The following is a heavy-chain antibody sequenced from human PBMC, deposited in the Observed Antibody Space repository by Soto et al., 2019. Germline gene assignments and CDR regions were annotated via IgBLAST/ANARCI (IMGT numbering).Heavy chain of an antibody. CDR2: ISGSDDTT. CDR3: IRGFAPLDY. J-gene: IGHJ4*02. D-gene: IGHD3-10*01. Sequence: TWVRQAPGKGLEWVSGISGSDDTTFYADSVKGRFTISRDNSKRTLYLQMNSLRADDTAVYFCIRGFAPLDYWGQGTLVTVSS. V-gene: IGHV3-23*01.